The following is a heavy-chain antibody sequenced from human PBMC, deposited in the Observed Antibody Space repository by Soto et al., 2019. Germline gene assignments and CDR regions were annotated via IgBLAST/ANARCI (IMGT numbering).Heavy chain of an antibody. CDR3: ARPPNYYDSRGYYGY. J-gene: IGHJ4*02. D-gene: IGHD3-22*01. CDR1: GFTFSSYS. Sequence: GGSLRLSSAASGFTFSSYSMNWVRQAPGKGLEWVSSISSSSSYIYYADSVKGRFTISRDNAKNSLYLQMNSLRAEDTAVYYCARPPNYYDSRGYYGYWGQGTLVTVSS. V-gene: IGHV3-21*01. CDR2: ISSSSSYI.